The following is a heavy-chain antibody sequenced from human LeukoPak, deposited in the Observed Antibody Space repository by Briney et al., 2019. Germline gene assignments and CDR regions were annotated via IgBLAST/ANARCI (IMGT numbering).Heavy chain of an antibody. J-gene: IGHJ2*01. CDR1: GFTVSSNY. D-gene: IGHD4-17*01. CDR3: ARDDDYGDYSDWYFDL. CDR2: ISSSSSYI. V-gene: IGHV3-21*01. Sequence: GGSLRLSCAASGFTVSSNYMNWARQAPGKGLEWVSSISSSSSYIYYADSVKGRFTISRDNAKTSLYLQMNSLRAEDTAVYYCARDDDYGDYSDWYFDLWGRGTLVTVSS.